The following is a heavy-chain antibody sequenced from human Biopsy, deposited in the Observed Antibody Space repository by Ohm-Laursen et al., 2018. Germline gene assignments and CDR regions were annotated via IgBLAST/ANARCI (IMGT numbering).Heavy chain of an antibody. CDR3: ARPPWGHAYGYHNGMDV. Sequence: SLRLSCTASGFTFRDYYMIWIRQPPGKGLEWVSYITNSGGTVYYEDSVKGRFTVSRDNAKNSLYLQMDRLRAEDTAVYYCARPPWGHAYGYHNGMDVGGQGTTVIVSS. J-gene: IGHJ6*02. D-gene: IGHD3-10*01. CDR2: ITNSGGTV. CDR1: GFTFRDYY. V-gene: IGHV3-11*01.